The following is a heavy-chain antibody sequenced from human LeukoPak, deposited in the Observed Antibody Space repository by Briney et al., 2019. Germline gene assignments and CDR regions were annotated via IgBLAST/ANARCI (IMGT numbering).Heavy chain of an antibody. CDR1: GYSISSGYY. Sequence: PSETLSLTCTVSGYSISSGYYWGWIRQPPGKGLEWIGSIYHSGSTYYNPSLKSRVTISVDTSKNQFSLKLSSVTAADTAVYYCARGVGGYYYGMDVWGQGTTVTVSS. CDR2: IYHSGST. V-gene: IGHV4-38-2*02. CDR3: ARGVGGYYYGMDV. J-gene: IGHJ6*02. D-gene: IGHD2-15*01.